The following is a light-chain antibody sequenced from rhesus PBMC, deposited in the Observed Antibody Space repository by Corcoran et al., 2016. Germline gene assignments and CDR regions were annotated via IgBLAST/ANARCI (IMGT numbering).Light chain of an antibody. CDR3: TSYAGSHTYI. V-gene: IGLV2-32*02. CDR2: EVS. Sequence: QAALTQPPSVSGSPGQSVSISFTGSRSDIGGFNYVTWSQQHPGTAPKLMIYEVSMLPSGVSDRFSGSKSGNTASLTISGLQAEDEAGYYCTSYAGSHTYIFGSGTRPTVL. J-gene: IGLJ1*01. CDR1: RSDIGGFNY.